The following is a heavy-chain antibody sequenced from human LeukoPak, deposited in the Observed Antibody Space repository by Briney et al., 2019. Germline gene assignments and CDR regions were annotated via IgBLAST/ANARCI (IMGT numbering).Heavy chain of an antibody. D-gene: IGHD7-27*01. Sequence: ASVKVSCKASGYTSTSYYMHWVRQAPGQGLEWMGIINPSGGSTSYAQKFQGRATMTRDTSTSTVYMELSSLRSEDTAVYYCARDPRKPGDYYYGMDVWGQGTTVTVSS. V-gene: IGHV1-46*01. CDR3: ARDPRKPGDYYYGMDV. CDR2: INPSGGST. CDR1: GYTSTSYY. J-gene: IGHJ6*02.